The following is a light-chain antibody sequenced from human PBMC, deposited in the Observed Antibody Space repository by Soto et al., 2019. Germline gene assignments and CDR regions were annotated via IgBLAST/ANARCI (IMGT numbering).Light chain of an antibody. CDR2: EGT. CDR3: CSYVSGGTYV. V-gene: IGLV2-23*01. J-gene: IGLJ1*01. Sequence: QSVWTQRASLSGAPGQSCTFAWGGRSGAGGGIKFVSWYKTHPDKTTKLMIYEGTKRPPAVSKRFSASKSGNTASLTSSGLQAEDAADYYCCSYVSGGTYVLGAGTKVTGL. CDR1: SGAGGGIKF.